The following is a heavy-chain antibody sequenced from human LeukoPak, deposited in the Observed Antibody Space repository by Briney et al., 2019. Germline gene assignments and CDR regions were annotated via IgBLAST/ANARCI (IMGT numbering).Heavy chain of an antibody. CDR2: ISSSSSTI. CDR3: ARDFSLVRALFDY. V-gene: IGHV3-48*04. J-gene: IGHJ4*02. D-gene: IGHD6-13*01. Sequence: GGSPRLSCAASGFTFSSYSMNWVRQAPGKGLEWVSYISSSSSTIYYADSVKGRFTISRDNAKNSLYLQMNSLRAEDTAVYYCARDFSLVRALFDYWGQGTLVTVSS. CDR1: GFTFSSYS.